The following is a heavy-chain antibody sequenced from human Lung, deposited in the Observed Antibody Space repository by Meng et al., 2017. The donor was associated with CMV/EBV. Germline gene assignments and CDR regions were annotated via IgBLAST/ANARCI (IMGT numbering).Heavy chain of an antibody. D-gene: IGHD3-22*01. CDR3: AVVGSSGSREAFDL. CDR2: VWPRDSEA. CDR1: FSSHC. J-gene: IGHJ3*01. Sequence: FSSHCVAWVRHMPGKGLESIGIVWPRDSEARYSPSFEGQVTISAVRSTNTASVSSAYLQWSSLKASDTAMYYCAVVGSSGSREAFDLWGQGTMVTVSS. V-gene: IGHV5-51*01.